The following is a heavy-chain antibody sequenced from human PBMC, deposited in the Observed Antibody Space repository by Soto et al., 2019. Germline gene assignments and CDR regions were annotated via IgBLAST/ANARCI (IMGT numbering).Heavy chain of an antibody. J-gene: IGHJ6*01. CDR3: TRGLLGGAPSYNFHGMDV. V-gene: IGHV3-72*01. CDR2: SRNRVNSHTT. Sequence: EVQLVESGGGLVQPGGSLRLSCAASGFTFSDHYMDWVRQAPGKGLEWVARSRNRVNSHTTEYAASVKCRFTISRDESKSSLYLQMNSLKIEDTAVYYCTRGLLGGAPSYNFHGMDVWGQGTTVTVSS. D-gene: IGHD1-26*01. CDR1: GFTFSDHY.